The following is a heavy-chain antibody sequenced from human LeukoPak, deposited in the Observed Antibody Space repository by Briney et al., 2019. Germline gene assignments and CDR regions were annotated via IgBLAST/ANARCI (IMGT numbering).Heavy chain of an antibody. Sequence: GGSLRLSCAASGFTFSTYWMSWVRQAPGKGLEWVANIKQDGSEKYYVDSVTGRFTISRDNAKNSLNLQMNSLRDEDTAVYYCVRGRGDYWGQGTLVTASS. CDR3: VRGRGDY. CDR2: IKQDGSEK. V-gene: IGHV3-7*01. J-gene: IGHJ4*02. CDR1: GFTFSTYW.